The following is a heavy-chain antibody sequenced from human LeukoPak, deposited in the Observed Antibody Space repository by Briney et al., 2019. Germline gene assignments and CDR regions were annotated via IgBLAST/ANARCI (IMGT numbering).Heavy chain of an antibody. V-gene: IGHV4-4*09. Sequence: SETLSLTCTVSGGSISGYYWSWIRQPPGKGLEWIGYIYTSGSTSYNPSLKSRVTISVDTSKNQFSLKLSSVTAADTAVYYCARLGYYDSSVDYWGQGTLVTVSS. D-gene: IGHD3-22*01. CDR2: IYTSGST. J-gene: IGHJ4*02. CDR3: ARLGYYDSSVDY. CDR1: GGSISGYY.